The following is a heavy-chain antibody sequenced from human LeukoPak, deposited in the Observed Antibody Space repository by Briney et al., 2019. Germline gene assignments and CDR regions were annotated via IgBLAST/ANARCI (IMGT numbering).Heavy chain of an antibody. J-gene: IGHJ4*02. CDR3: AKATGYSDY. Sequence: SETLSLTCIVSGGSISSSSYYWGWIRQPPGTGLEWIGSIYYSGSTYYNPSLKSRVTISVDTSKNQFPLKLSSVTAADTATYYCAKATGYSDYWGQGILVSVSS. D-gene: IGHD3-9*01. V-gene: IGHV4-39*06. CDR2: IYYSGST. CDR1: GGSISSSSYY.